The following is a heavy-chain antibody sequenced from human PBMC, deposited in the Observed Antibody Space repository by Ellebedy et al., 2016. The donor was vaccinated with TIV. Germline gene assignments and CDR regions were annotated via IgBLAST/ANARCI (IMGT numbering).Heavy chain of an antibody. J-gene: IGHJ6*02. CDR1: GYIFTAYH. CDR2: IYPNSGGT. D-gene: IGHD5-18*01. CDR3: ARDRVGYSYGSYYYYGMDV. Sequence: ASVKVSCKTAGYIFTAYHIHWVRQAPGQGLEWMGWIYPNSGGTTYAQRFQGRVTMTSDTSTSTGYMELSSLRSDDTAVYYCARDRVGYSYGSYYYYGMDVWGQGTTVTVSS. V-gene: IGHV1-2*02.